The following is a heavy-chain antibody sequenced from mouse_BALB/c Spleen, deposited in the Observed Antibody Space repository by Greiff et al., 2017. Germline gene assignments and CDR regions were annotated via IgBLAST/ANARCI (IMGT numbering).Heavy chain of an antibody. J-gene: IGHJ4*01. CDR2: IYPGGGYT. CDR3: AAAYYGNIYYAMDY. V-gene: IGHV1-63*02. Sequence: VKLVESGAELVRPGTSVKISCKASGYTFTNYWLGWVKQRPGHGLEWIGDIYPGGGYTNYNEKFKGKATLTADTSSSTAYMQLSSLTSEDSAVYFCAAAYYGNIYYAMDYWGQGTSVTVSS. D-gene: IGHD2-10*01. CDR1: GYTFTNYW.